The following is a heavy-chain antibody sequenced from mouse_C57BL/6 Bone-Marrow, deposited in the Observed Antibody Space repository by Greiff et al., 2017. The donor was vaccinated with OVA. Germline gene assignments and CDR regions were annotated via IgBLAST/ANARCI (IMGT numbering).Heavy chain of an antibody. V-gene: IGHV1-82*01. D-gene: IGHD2-5*01. Sequence: LVESGPELVKPGASVKISCKASGYAFSSSWMNWVKQRPGKGLEWIGRIYPGDGDTNYNGKFKGKATLTADKSSSTAYMQLSSLTSEDSAVYFCASPAYYSNYVWYFDVWGTGTTVTVSS. J-gene: IGHJ1*03. CDR2: IYPGDGDT. CDR1: GYAFSSSW. CDR3: ASPAYYSNYVWYFDV.